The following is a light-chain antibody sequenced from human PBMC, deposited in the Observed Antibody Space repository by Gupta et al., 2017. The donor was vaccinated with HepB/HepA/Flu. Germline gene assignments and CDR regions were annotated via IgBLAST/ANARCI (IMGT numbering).Light chain of an antibody. CDR3: VGWDGSLSGYV. Sequence: QSVLIQPPSASGTPGQRVTISCSGSSSNIGNDNVYWYLQLPETAPKLLIYKNYQRPSGVSDRFSGSKSGTSASLAISGLRAEDEADYYCVGWDGSLSGYVFGTGTKVTVL. CDR2: KNY. CDR1: SSNIGNDN. V-gene: IGLV1-47*01. J-gene: IGLJ1*01.